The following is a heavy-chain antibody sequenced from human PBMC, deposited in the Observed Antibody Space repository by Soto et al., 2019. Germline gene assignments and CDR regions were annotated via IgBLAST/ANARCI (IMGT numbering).Heavy chain of an antibody. V-gene: IGHV1-69*12. CDR3: ARARKSYDFWSGQYYYGMDV. Sequence: QVQLVQSGAEVKKPGSSVKVSCKASGGTFSSYAISWVRQAPGQGLEWMGGIIPIFGTANYAQKFQGRVTITADESTSTAYMELSSLRSEDTAVYYCARARKSYDFWSGQYYYGMDVWGQGTTVTVSS. CDR1: GGTFSSYA. D-gene: IGHD3-3*01. J-gene: IGHJ6*02. CDR2: IIPIFGTA.